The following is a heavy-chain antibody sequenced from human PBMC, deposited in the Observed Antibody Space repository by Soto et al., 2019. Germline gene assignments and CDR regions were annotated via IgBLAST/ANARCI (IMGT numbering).Heavy chain of an antibody. CDR2: IYYSGST. Sequence: QVQLQESGPGLVKPSQTLSLTCTVSGGSISSGGYYWSWIRQHPGKGLEWIGYIYYSGSTYYNPSLKSRVTISVDTSKNQFPLKLSSVTAADTAVYYCARGGVVVAATRYYYYGMDVWGQGTTVTVSS. CDR1: GGSISSGGYY. J-gene: IGHJ6*02. D-gene: IGHD2-15*01. CDR3: ARGGVVVAATRYYYYGMDV. V-gene: IGHV4-31*03.